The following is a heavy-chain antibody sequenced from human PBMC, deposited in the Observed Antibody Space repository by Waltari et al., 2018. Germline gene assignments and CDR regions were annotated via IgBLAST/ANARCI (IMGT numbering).Heavy chain of an antibody. Sequence: QVQLHQWGAGLLKPSETLSLTCGVSGGSFNDYYWTWIRQPPGKGLEWIGEIHHSGTTDYNPSINRRLTMSVDTSKKQISLKMSSVTAADTAVYYCARGDLHYGSSGFFYWGQGALVTVSS. D-gene: IGHD3-22*01. CDR1: GGSFNDYY. CDR2: IHHSGTT. V-gene: IGHV4-34*01. J-gene: IGHJ4*02. CDR3: ARGDLHYGSSGFFY.